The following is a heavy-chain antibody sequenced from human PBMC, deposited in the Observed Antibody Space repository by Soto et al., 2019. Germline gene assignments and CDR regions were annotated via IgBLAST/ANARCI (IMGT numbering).Heavy chain of an antibody. CDR1: GFTFTRYS. J-gene: IGHJ4*02. Sequence: GGSLRLSCAASGFTFTRYSMNWVRQAPGKGLEWVSSISSTTNYIYYGDSMKGQFTISRDNAKNSLYLEMNSLRAEDTAVYYCARESEDLTSNFDYWGQGXLVTVYS. CDR2: ISSTTNYI. V-gene: IGHV3-21*06. CDR3: ARESEDLTSNFDY.